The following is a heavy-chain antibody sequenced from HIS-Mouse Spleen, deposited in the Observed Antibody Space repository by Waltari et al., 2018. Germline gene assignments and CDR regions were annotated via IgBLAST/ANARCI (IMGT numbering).Heavy chain of an antibody. J-gene: IGHJ6*02. V-gene: IGHV3-30-3*01. CDR2: ISYDGSNK. Sequence: QVQLVESGGGVVQPGRSLRLSCAASGFTFSSYAIHWVRPSPGKGLEWVAVISYDGSNKYYADSVKGRFTISRDNSKNTLYLQMNSLRAEDTAVYYCARVYETRPYYGMDVWGQGTTVTVSS. CDR3: ARVYETRPYYGMDV. D-gene: IGHD2-8*01. CDR1: GFTFSSYA.